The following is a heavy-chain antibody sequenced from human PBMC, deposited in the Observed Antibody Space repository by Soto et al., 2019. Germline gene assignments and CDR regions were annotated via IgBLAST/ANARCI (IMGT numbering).Heavy chain of an antibody. J-gene: IGHJ4*02. Sequence: QVQLQESGPGLVKPSETLSLTCTVSAGSISSYYWSWIRQPPGRGLEWIGYIYYSGSTNYNPSLKSRVTISVDTSKNQFSLKLSSGTAADTAVYYCARRYGYSFDYWGQGTLVTVSS. CDR3: ARRYGYSFDY. CDR1: AGSISSYY. D-gene: IGHD1-1*01. V-gene: IGHV4-59*08. CDR2: IYYSGST.